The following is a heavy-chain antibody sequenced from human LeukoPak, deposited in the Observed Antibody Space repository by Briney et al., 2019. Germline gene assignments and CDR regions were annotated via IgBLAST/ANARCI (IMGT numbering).Heavy chain of an antibody. Sequence: GGSLRLSCAASGFTFSDNYMTWVRQAPGKGLEWLSYISGNGGVIQYADSVKGRFTISRDNAKNSLYLQMNSLRAEDTGVYYCARVSGWIWFDPWGQGTLVTVSS. V-gene: IGHV3-11*04. CDR2: ISGNGGVI. D-gene: IGHD6-19*01. J-gene: IGHJ5*02. CDR3: ARVSGWIWFDP. CDR1: GFTFSDNY.